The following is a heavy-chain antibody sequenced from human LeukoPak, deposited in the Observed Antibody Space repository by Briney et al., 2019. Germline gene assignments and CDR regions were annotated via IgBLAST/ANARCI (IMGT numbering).Heavy chain of an antibody. J-gene: IGHJ4*02. Sequence: SGGSLRLSCAASGFTFSNAWMSWVRQAPGKGLEWVGRIKSKTDGGTTDYAAPVKGRFTISRDDSKDTLYLQMNSLKTEDIAVYFCATEYYGAYNYWGQGILVTVSS. CDR3: ATEYYGAYNY. CDR1: GFTFSNAW. V-gene: IGHV3-15*01. CDR2: IKSKTDGGTT. D-gene: IGHD4-17*01.